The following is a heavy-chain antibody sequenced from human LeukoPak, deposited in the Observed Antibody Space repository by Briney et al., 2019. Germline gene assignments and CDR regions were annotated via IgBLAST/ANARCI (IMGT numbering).Heavy chain of an antibody. CDR1: GFTFSSYD. J-gene: IGHJ3*02. Sequence: GGSLRLSCAASGFTFSSYDMHWVRHATGKGREWVSAIGTAGDTYYPCSVKGRFTISRENAKNSLYLQMNSLRAGDTAVYYCARSYAYCGGDCYSEEDHAFDIWGQGTMVTVSS. CDR2: IGTAGDT. V-gene: IGHV3-13*01. CDR3: ARSYAYCGGDCYSEEDHAFDI. D-gene: IGHD2-21*02.